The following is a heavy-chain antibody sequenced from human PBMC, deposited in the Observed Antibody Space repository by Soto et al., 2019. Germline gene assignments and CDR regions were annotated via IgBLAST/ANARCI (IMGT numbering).Heavy chain of an antibody. V-gene: IGHV4-34*01. CDR3: AREPPIAARPRNRWFDP. D-gene: IGHD6-6*01. Sequence: QVQLQQWGAGLLKPSETLSITCAVYGGSFSGYYWSWIRQPPGKGLEWIGEINHSGSTNYNPSLKSRVTISVDTSKNQFSLKLSSVTAADTAVYYCAREPPIAARPRNRWFDPWGQGTLVTVSS. J-gene: IGHJ5*02. CDR1: GGSFSGYY. CDR2: INHSGST.